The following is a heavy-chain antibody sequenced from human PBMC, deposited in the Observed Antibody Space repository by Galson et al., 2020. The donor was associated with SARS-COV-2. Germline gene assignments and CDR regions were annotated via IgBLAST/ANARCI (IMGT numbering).Heavy chain of an antibody. V-gene: IGHV1-24*01. CDR1: GYTLTELS. J-gene: IGHJ5*02. D-gene: IGHD3-22*01. Sequence: ASVKVSCKVSGYTLTELSMHWVRQAPGKGLEWMGGFDPEDGETIYAQKFQGRVTMTEDTSTDTAYMELSSLRSEDTAVYYCALYYYDSSGYYYSFPWFDPWGQGTLVTVSS. CDR3: ALYYYDSSGYYYSFPWFDP. CDR2: FDPEDGET.